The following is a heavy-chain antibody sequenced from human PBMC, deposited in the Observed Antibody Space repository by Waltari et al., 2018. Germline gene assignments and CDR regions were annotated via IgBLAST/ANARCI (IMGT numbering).Heavy chain of an antibody. CDR1: GFTFRSYS. CDR3: ARGSSTSWSHNWFDP. J-gene: IGHJ5*02. Sequence: EVQLVESGGGLVQPGGSLRLSCAASGFTFRSYSMNWVRQAPGTGLEWVSYISSSSSTIYYADSVKGRFTISRDNAKNSLYLQMNSLRAEDTAVYYCARGSSTSWSHNWFDPWGQGTLVTVSS. D-gene: IGHD2-2*01. CDR2: ISSSSSTI. V-gene: IGHV3-48*04.